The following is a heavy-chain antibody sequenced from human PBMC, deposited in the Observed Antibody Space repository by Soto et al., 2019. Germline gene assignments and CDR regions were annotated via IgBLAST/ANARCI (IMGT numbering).Heavy chain of an antibody. CDR3: ARAALPQYYYDSSGYYAGYFQH. V-gene: IGHV3-33*01. CDR1: GFTFSSYG. J-gene: IGHJ1*01. Sequence: QVQLVESGGGVVQPGRSLRLSCAASGFTFSSYGMHWVRQAPGKRLEWVAVIWYDGSNKYYADSVKGRFTISRDNSKNTLYLQMNSLRAEDTAVYYCARAALPQYYYDSSGYYAGYFQHWGQGTLVTVSS. D-gene: IGHD3-22*01. CDR2: IWYDGSNK.